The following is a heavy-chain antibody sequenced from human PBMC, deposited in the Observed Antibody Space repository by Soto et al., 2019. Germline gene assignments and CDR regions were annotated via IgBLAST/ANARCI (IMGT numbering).Heavy chain of an antibody. V-gene: IGHV1-18*01. CDR1: GYTFTSYG. CDR3: ARDKDGYDFWSGYFPDAFDI. D-gene: IGHD3-3*01. Sequence: ASVKVSCKASGYTFTSYGISWVRQAPGQGLEWMGWISAYNGNTNYAQKLQGRVTMTTDTSTSTAYMELRSLRSDDTAVCYCARDKDGYDFWSGYFPDAFDIWGQGTMVTVSS. CDR2: ISAYNGNT. J-gene: IGHJ3*02.